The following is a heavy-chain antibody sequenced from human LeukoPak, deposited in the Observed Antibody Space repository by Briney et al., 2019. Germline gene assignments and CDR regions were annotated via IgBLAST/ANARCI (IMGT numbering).Heavy chain of an antibody. CDR3: AREGVITLPALYYFDY. D-gene: IGHD3-10*01. V-gene: IGHV3-7*03. Sequence: PGGSLRLSCAASGFTFSSYWISWVRQAPGKGLEWVANIKQDGSEKYYVDSVKGRFTISRDNAKNSLYLQMNSLRAEDTAVYYCAREGVITLPALYYFDYWGQGTLVTVSS. J-gene: IGHJ4*02. CDR2: IKQDGSEK. CDR1: GFTFSSYW.